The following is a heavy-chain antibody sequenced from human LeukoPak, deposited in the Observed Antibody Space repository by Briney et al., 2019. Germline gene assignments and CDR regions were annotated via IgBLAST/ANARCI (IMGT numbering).Heavy chain of an antibody. Sequence: GGSLRLSCAASGFTFSTYNMTWIRQAPGKGLEWVSHISTSSSYTNYADSVKGRFTISRDNVKNSLYLQMNSLRADDTAVYFCARHYCTSTSCYAIFDYWGQGTLVTASS. CDR1: GFTFSTYN. J-gene: IGHJ4*02. CDR3: ARHYCTSTSCYAIFDY. D-gene: IGHD2-2*01. CDR2: ISTSSSYT. V-gene: IGHV3-11*03.